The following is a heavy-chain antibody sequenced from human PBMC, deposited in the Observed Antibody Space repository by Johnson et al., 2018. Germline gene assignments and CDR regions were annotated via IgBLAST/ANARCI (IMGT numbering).Heavy chain of an antibody. CDR3: VKDVGFRSGWFHYYYYGMEV. Sequence: VQLVQSGGGFVRPGRSLRLSCAGSGFIFDDYAMHWVRQPPGKGLEWVSGISWNSGDIGYADSVKGRFTISRDNAKNSLYLQMNSLRPEDTALYYCVKDVGFRSGWFHYYYYGMEVWGLGTTVTVSS. J-gene: IGHJ6*02. CDR2: ISWNSGDI. D-gene: IGHD6-19*01. V-gene: IGHV3-9*01. CDR1: GFIFDDYA.